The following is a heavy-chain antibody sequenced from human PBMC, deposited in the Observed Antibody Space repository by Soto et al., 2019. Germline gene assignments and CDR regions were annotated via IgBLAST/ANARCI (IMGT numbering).Heavy chain of an antibody. CDR2: IYYSGTT. J-gene: IGHJ5*01. Sequence: QVQLQESGPGLLKPSETLSLNCTVSGGSLTNLYWSWIRQSPGKGLEWIGFIYYSGTTNYNPSLKSRVTISIDTSKNQFSLKLKSVTAADTAVYYCVREGDSSYWFGGWFDSWGQGALVTVSS. V-gene: IGHV4-59*11. D-gene: IGHD6-19*01. CDR3: VREGDSSYWFGGWFDS. CDR1: GGSLTNLY.